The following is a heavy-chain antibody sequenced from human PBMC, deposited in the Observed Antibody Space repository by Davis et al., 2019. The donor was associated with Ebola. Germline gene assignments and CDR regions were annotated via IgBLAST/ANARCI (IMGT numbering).Heavy chain of an antibody. CDR2: GYYGGRT. CDR1: GGSIRTHY. J-gene: IGHJ2*01. CDR3: ARSVFYDSTGYYVHWYYDL. D-gene: IGHD3-22*01. Sequence: SETLSLTCTVSGGSIRTHYWSWIRQSPGTGLEWIGYGYYGGRTDYNPSLKSRAIISVDTSKNHFSLNLSSVTAADTAIYYCARSVFYDSTGYYVHWYYDLWGRGTLVTVSS. V-gene: IGHV4-59*11.